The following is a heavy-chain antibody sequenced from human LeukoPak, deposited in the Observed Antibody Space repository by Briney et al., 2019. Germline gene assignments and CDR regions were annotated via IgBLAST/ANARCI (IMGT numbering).Heavy chain of an antibody. D-gene: IGHD3-10*01. CDR3: ASRSAVTVSGFDY. Sequence: SETLSLTCTVSGGSISSYYWNWIRQPPGKGLEWIGYIYFSGSSKYNPSLKSRVTMSLDTSKNELSLHLSSATAADTAVYYCASRSAVTVSGFDYWGQGTLVTVYS. CDR1: GGSISSYY. V-gene: IGHV4-59*08. CDR2: IYFSGSS. J-gene: IGHJ4*02.